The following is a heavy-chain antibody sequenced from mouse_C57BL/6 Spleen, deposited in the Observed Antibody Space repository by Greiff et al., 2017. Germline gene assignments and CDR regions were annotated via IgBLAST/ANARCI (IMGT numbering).Heavy chain of an antibody. CDR1: GYTFTDYY. CDR3: AHYDY. J-gene: IGHJ2*01. CDR2: INPNNGGT. V-gene: IGHV1-26*01. Sequence: VQLHQSGPELVKPGASVKISCKASGYTFTDYYLNWVKQSHGKSLEWIGDINPNNGGTSYNQKFKGKATLTVDKSSSTAYMELRSLTSEDSAVYYCAHYDYWGQGTTLTVSS.